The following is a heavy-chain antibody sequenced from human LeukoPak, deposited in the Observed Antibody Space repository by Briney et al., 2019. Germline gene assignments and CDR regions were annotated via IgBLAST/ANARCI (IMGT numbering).Heavy chain of an antibody. CDR3: ARGPFWSGYPVKFDP. J-gene: IGHJ5*02. V-gene: IGHV4-39*01. D-gene: IGHD3-3*01. CDR1: GGSISSSSYY. Sequence: SETLSLTCTVSGGSISSSSYYWGWIRQPPGKGLEWIGSIYYSGSTYYNPSLKSRVTISVDTSKNQFSLKLSSVTAADTAVYYCARGPFWSGYPVKFDPWGQGTLVTVSS. CDR2: IYYSGST.